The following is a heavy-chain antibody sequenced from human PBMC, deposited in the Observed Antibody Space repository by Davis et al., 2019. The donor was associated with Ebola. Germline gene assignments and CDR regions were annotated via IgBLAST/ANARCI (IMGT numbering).Heavy chain of an antibody. V-gene: IGHV4-34*01. Sequence: MPGGSLRLSCAVYGGSFSGYYWSWIRQPPGKGLEWIGEINHSGSTNYNPSLKSRVTISVDTSKNQFSLKLSSVTAADTAVYYCARGSFGDFWRLGYFDYWGQGTLVTVSS. CDR2: INHSGST. CDR1: GGSFSGYY. CDR3: ARGSFGDFWRLGYFDY. D-gene: IGHD3-3*01. J-gene: IGHJ4*02.